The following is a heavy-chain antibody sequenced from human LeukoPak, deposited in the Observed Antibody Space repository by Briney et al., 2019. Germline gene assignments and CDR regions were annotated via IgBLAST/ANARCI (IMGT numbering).Heavy chain of an antibody. CDR2: IKQDGSEK. V-gene: IGHV3-7*01. Sequence: GGSLRLSCAASGFTFSSYWMSWVRQAPGKGLEWVAHIKQDGSEKYYVDSVKGRFTISRDNAKNSLYLQMNSLRAEDTAVYYCASSRNPLYYYYMDVWGKGTTVTVSS. D-gene: IGHD1-14*01. J-gene: IGHJ6*03. CDR1: GFTFSSYW. CDR3: ASSRNPLYYYYMDV.